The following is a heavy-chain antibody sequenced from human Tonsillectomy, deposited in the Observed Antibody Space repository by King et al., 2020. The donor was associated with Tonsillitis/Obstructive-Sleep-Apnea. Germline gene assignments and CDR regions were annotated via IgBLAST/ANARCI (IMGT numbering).Heavy chain of an antibody. CDR2: IYYSGST. V-gene: IGHV4-59*08. D-gene: IGHD2-2*02. CDR3: ARLEADCSSPRCYTP. Sequence: VQLQESGPGLVKPSETLSLTCTVSGGSISSYYWSWIRQPPGKGLEWIGYIYYSGSTNYNPSLKSRVTISVDTSKNQFSLKLSSVTAADTAVYYCARLEADCSSPRCYTPWGQGTLVTVSS. CDR1: GGSISSYY. J-gene: IGHJ4*02.